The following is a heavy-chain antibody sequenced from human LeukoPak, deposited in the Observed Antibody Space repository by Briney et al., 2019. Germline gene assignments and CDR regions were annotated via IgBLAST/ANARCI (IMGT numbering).Heavy chain of an antibody. J-gene: IGHJ5*02. V-gene: IGHV4-4*02. Sequence: SETLSLTCAVSGASLITTDWWSWVRQPPGKGLEWIGDVYHSGTTNYNSALKSRVTISVDKSKNQFSLEVNSVTAADTAVYYCAGRRPWFDPWGQGVLVTVSS. CDR2: VYHSGTT. CDR3: AGRRPWFDP. CDR1: GASLITTDW.